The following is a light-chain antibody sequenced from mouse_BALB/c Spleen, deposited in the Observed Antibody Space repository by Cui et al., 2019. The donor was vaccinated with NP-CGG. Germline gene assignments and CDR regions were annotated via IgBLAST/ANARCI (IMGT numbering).Light chain of an antibody. J-gene: IGLJ1*01. CDR1: TGTITTSNY. CDR3: ALWYSNHWV. CDR2: GTN. Sequence: QAVVIQESAPTTSPGKTVTLSFRSSTGTITTSNYANWFQEKPDHLFTGLIGGTNNRAPGVPARFSGSLIGDKAALTITGAQTEDEAIYFCALWYSNHWVFGGGTKLTVL. V-gene: IGLV1*01.